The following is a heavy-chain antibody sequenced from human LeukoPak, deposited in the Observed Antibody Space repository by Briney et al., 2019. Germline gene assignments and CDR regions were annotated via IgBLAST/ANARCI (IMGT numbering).Heavy chain of an antibody. V-gene: IGHV3-74*01. CDR3: ARGARDGSGNYLFNY. Sequence: PGGSLRLSCAASGFTFSTYWMHWVCHTPGKGLVWVSRISSDGRSTYYADSVKGRFTISRDNAKNTLYLQMNSLRAEDTGVYYCARGARDGSGNYLFNYWGQGTLVTVSS. CDR2: ISSDGRST. J-gene: IGHJ4*02. D-gene: IGHD3-10*01. CDR1: GFTFSTYW.